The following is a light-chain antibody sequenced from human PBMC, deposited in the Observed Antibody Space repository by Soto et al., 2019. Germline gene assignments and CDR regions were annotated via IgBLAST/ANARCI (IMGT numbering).Light chain of an antibody. CDR1: SSDVGGYNY. CDR3: SSYAGSNIGV. Sequence: QSVLTQPPSASGSPGQSVTISCTGTSSDVGGYNYVSWYQQHPGKAPKLMFYEVSKRPSGVPDRFSGSKSGNTASLTVSGLQAEDEADYYCSSYAGSNIGVFGGGTKLTVL. CDR2: EVS. J-gene: IGLJ2*01. V-gene: IGLV2-8*01.